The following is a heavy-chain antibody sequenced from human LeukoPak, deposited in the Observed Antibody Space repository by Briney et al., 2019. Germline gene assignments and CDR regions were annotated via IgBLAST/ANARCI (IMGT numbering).Heavy chain of an antibody. CDR3: ARQHDSSGYRGTFDAFDI. Sequence: SVKVSCKASGGTFCSYAISWVRQAPGQGLEWMGRIIPIFGTANYAQKFQGRVTITTDESTSTAYMELSSLRSEDTAVYYCARQHDSSGYRGTFDAFDIWGQGTMVTVSS. D-gene: IGHD3-22*01. CDR1: GGTFCSYA. V-gene: IGHV1-69*05. J-gene: IGHJ3*02. CDR2: IIPIFGTA.